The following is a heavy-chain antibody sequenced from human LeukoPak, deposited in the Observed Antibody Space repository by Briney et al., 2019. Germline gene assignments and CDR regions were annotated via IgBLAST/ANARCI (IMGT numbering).Heavy chain of an antibody. Sequence: SETLSLTCTVSGGSISSSSYYWGWIRQPPGKGLEWIGSIYYSGSTYYNPSLKSRVTISVDTSKNQFSLKLSSVTAADTAVYYCARGAPNKVVPFDYWGQGTLVTVSS. D-gene: IGHD1/OR15-1a*01. CDR2: IYYSGST. V-gene: IGHV4-39*01. CDR3: ARGAPNKVVPFDY. J-gene: IGHJ4*02. CDR1: GGSISSSSYY.